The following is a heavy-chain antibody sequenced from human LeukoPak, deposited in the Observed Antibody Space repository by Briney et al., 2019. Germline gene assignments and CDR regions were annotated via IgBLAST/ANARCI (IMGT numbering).Heavy chain of an antibody. V-gene: IGHV3-49*04. CDR3: TRYSRSWQILEY. D-gene: IGHD6-13*01. Sequence: GSLRLSCTASGFTFADYAISWVRQAPGKGLEWVGFIRIKAYGGTTEYAASVKGRFTISRHDSTSIAYLQMNSLKTEDTAVYYCTRYSRSWQILEYWGEGNLVTVSS. CDR1: GFTFADYA. CDR2: IRIKAYGGTT. J-gene: IGHJ4*02.